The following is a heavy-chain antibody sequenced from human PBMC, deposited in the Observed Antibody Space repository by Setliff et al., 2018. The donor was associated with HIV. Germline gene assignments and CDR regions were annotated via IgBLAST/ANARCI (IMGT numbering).Heavy chain of an antibody. CDR1: GASIRSGLNY. J-gene: IGHJ4*02. V-gene: IGHV4-61*09. D-gene: IGHD3-3*01. CDR2: IYSGGTT. Sequence: PSETLSLTCSVSGASIRSGLNYWTWIRQPAGKGLEWIGHIYSGGTTNYNPSLKRRVTISVAMSNNHFSLKLSSVTAADTAVYYCARGFRSGRIFGIDYWGQGTLVTVSS. CDR3: ARGFRSGRIFGIDY.